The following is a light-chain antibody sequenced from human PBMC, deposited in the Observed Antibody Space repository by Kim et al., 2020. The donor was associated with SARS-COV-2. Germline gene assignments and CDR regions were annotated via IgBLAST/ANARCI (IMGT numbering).Light chain of an antibody. J-gene: IGKJ4*01. CDR1: QSVSSN. CDR3: QQYSNWPLT. V-gene: IGKV3D-15*01. Sequence: VSQGERATLSCRASQSVSSNLAWYQQKPGQAPRLLISGTSTRATGIPARFSGSGSGTEFTLTISSLQSEDFAVYFCQQYSNWPLTFGGGTKVDIK. CDR2: GTS.